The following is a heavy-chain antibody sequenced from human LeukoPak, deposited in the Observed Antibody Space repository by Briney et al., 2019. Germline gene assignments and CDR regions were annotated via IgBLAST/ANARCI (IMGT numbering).Heavy chain of an antibody. V-gene: IGHV1-2*02. D-gene: IGHD1-7*01. CDR3: ASRGGAGTTAYYYGMDV. Sequence: AVTVSYMPSLYTFTDYYMHWVGQAPGQGREGMGWINPNSGGTNYAQKCQGRVTMTRDTSISTAYMELSRLRSDDTAVYYCASRGGAGTTAYYYGMDVWGQGTTVTVSS. CDR1: LYTFTDYY. CDR2: INPNSGGT. J-gene: IGHJ6*02.